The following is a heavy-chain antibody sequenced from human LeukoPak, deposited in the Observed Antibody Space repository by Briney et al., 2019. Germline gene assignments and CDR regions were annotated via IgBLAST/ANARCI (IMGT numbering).Heavy chain of an antibody. V-gene: IGHV3-74*01. CDR3: AREGWKLESFDV. Sequence: GGSLILSCAHSGFPLSNHWMHWVPQVTGKGVVWVARLNGDGSSTAYVESVEGRFTISRDSAKNTLYLQMNSLGVEATAVYYCAREGWKLESFDVWGQGTMVTVSS. D-gene: IGHD4-23*01. J-gene: IGHJ3*01. CDR2: LNGDGSST. CDR1: GFPLSNHW.